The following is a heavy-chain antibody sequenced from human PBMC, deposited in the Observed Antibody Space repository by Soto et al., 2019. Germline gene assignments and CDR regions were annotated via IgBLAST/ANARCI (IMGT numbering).Heavy chain of an antibody. J-gene: IGHJ4*02. V-gene: IGHV1-3*05. CDR2: INAGNGNT. CDR3: ARSIVVVTALDY. D-gene: IGHD2-21*02. Sequence: QVQLVQSGAEEKKPGASVKVSCKASGYTFTSYAMHWVRQAPGQGLEWVGWINAGNGNTKYSQKFQGRVTITRDTAASTAYMELSSLRSEDTAVYYCARSIVVVTALDYWGQGTLVTVSS. CDR1: GYTFTSYA.